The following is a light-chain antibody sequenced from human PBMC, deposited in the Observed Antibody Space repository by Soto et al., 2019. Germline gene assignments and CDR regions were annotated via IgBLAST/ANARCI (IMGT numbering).Light chain of an antibody. CDR2: AAS. J-gene: IGKJ5*01. V-gene: IGKV3D-15*01. Sequence: EIGLTQSPGTLSLSPGDRATLSCRASESVGSTYVAWYQQKPGQAPRLLIYAASTRATGISDRFSGSGSGTEFTLTINSLQSEDSAVYYCQQHNQWPITFGQGTRLEIK. CDR3: QQHNQWPIT. CDR1: ESVGST.